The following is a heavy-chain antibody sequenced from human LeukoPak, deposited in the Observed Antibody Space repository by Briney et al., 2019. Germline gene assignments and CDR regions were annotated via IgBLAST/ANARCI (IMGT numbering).Heavy chain of an antibody. CDR1: GFSLRTTGVA. Sequence: SGPTLVKPTQTLTLTCTFPGFSLRTTGVAVGWIRQPPGKALQWLAVTYWNNDKSYSPSLKSRLTITKDTSKNQVALIMTNMDPVDTATYYCAHKGRGSGSYTMWGQGTLVTVSS. CDR2: TYWNNDK. J-gene: IGHJ4*02. D-gene: IGHD3-10*01. CDR3: AHKGRGSGSYTM. V-gene: IGHV2-5*01.